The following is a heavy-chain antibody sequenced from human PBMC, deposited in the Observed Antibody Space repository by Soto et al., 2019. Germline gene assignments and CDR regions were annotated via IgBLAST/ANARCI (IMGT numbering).Heavy chain of an antibody. Sequence: GGSLRLSCAAFGFTFSSYGMPWVRQAPGKGLEWVAVIWYDGSNKYYADSVKGRFTISRDNYKNTLYLQMNSLRAEDTAVYYCAREEAAAGLYYYYGMDVWGQGTTVTVSS. CDR2: IWYDGSNK. J-gene: IGHJ6*02. CDR3: AREEAAAGLYYYYGMDV. CDR1: GFTFSSYG. V-gene: IGHV3-33*01. D-gene: IGHD6-13*01.